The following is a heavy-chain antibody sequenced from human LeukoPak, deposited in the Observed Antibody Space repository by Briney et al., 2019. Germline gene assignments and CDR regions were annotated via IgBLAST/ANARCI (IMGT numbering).Heavy chain of an antibody. CDR3: AILSSAGSYNWFDP. CDR1: GGSISSYY. J-gene: IGHJ5*02. D-gene: IGHD6-25*01. Sequence: PSETLSLTCTVSGGSISSYYWSWIRQPPGKGLEWIGYIYHSGSTYYNPSLKSRVTISVDRSKNQFSLKLSSVTAADTAVYYCAILSSAGSYNWFDPWGQGTLVTVSS. V-gene: IGHV4-59*12. CDR2: IYHSGST.